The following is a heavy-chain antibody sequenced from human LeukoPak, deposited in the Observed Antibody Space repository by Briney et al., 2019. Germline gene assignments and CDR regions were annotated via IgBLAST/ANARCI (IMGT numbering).Heavy chain of an antibody. D-gene: IGHD3-10*01. CDR2: ISSSSSYI. CDR1: GFTFSRYS. V-gene: IGHV3-21*01. Sequence: GGSLRLSCAASGFTFSRYSMNWVRQAPGKGLEWVSSISSSSSYIYYADSVKGRFTISRDSAKISLYLQMNSLRAEDTAVYYCARDYYGSGHFDYWGQGTLVTVSS. CDR3: ARDYYGSGHFDY. J-gene: IGHJ4*02.